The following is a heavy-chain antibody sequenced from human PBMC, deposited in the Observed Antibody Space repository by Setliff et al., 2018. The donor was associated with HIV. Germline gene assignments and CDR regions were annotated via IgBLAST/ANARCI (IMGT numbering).Heavy chain of an antibody. CDR1: GGSISSYY. CDR2: SYYSGNT. Sequence: PSETLSLTCTVSGGSISSYYWSWIRQPPGKGLEWIGYSYYSGNTNYNPSLKSRVTISVDTSKNQFSLKLSSVTAADTAVYYCARVTVTPEFYFYYYMDVWGQGTTVTVSS. V-gene: IGHV4-59*01. J-gene: IGHJ6*03. CDR3: ARVTVTPEFYFYYYMDV. D-gene: IGHD4-4*01.